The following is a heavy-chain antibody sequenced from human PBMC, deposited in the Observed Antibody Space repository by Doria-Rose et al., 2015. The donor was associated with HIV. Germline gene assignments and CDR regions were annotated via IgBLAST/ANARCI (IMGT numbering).Heavy chain of an antibody. Sequence: NPRASVRVSCKASGFTFTSYYVHWVRQAPGQGLEWMGIINPSDSTTSYAQKFQGRVTLTRDTSTSTVYMELSSLRSEDSAVYYCARAVRNGWNELEDYWGQGTLGTVSS. J-gene: IGHJ4*02. CDR2: INPSDSTT. V-gene: IGHV1-46*01. CDR1: GFTFTSYY. D-gene: IGHD1-1*01. CDR3: ARAVRNGWNELEDY.